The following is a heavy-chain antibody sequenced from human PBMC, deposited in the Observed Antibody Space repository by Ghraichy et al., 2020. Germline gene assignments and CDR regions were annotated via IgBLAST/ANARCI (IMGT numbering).Heavy chain of an antibody. Sequence: GESLNISCAASGFTFSSYEMNWVRRAPGKGLEWVSFISTSGGALYYADSVKGRFTISRDNAKNSLYLQMNSLRAEDTAVYYCASDLSGTTRNFEYWGQGTLVTVSS. J-gene: IGHJ4*02. CDR3: ASDLSGTTRNFEY. CDR2: ISTSGGAL. CDR1: GFTFSSYE. D-gene: IGHD1-7*01. V-gene: IGHV3-48*03.